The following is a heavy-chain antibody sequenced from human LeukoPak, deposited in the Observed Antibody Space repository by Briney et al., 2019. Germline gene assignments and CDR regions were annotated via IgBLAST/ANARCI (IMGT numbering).Heavy chain of an antibody. CDR3: ARVGGMTTVDY. J-gene: IGHJ4*02. V-gene: IGHV1-69*10. CDR2: IIPILGIA. D-gene: IGHD4-17*01. CDR1: GYTFTGYY. Sequence: SVKVSCKASGYTFTGYYMHWVRQAPGQGLEWMGWIIPILGIANYAQKFQGRVTITADKSTSTAYMELSSLRSEDTAVYYCARVGGMTTVDYWGQGTLVTVSS.